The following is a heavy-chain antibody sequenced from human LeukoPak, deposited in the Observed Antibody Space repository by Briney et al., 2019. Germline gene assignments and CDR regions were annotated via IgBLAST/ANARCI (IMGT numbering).Heavy chain of an antibody. CDR1: GYSFTNYD. CDR2: MNPKSGDT. D-gene: IGHD3-22*01. Sequence: ALVKVSCKASGYSFTNYDINWVRQATGQGLEWMGWMNPKSGDTGYSQKFQGRVTISADESASTVYMELSSLRSEDTAVYYCAQRHPDYSESNGHFLNWGQGTQVTVHS. V-gene: IGHV1-8*03. CDR3: AQRHPDYSESNGHFLN. J-gene: IGHJ4*02.